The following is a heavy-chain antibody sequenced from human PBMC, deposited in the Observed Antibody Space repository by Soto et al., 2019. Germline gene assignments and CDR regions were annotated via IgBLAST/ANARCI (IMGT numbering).Heavy chain of an antibody. V-gene: IGHV4-31*03. CDR3: AKMTTVRNYGMDV. J-gene: IGHJ6*02. CDR2: IYYSGST. D-gene: IGHD4-17*01. Sequence: SETLSLTFTVSGGSISSGGYHWSWIRQHPGKGLEWIGYIYYSGSTYYNPSLKSRVTISVDTSKNQFSLKLSSVTAADTAVYYCAKMTTVRNYGMDVWGQGTTVTVSS. CDR1: GGSISSGGYH.